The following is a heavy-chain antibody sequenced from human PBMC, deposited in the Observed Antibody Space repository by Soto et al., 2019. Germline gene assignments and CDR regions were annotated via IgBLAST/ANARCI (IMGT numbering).Heavy chain of an antibody. J-gene: IGHJ4*02. CDR3: ARAAGGLYYYDSSGYLYYFDY. CDR2: IYYSGST. V-gene: IGHV4-31*03. CDR1: GGSISSGGYY. Sequence: TLSLTCTVSGGSISSGGYYWSWIRQHPGKGLEWIGYIYYSGSTYYNPSLKSRVTISVDTSKNQFSLKLSSVTAADTAVYYCARAAGGLYYYDSSGYLYYFDYWGQGTLVTVSS. D-gene: IGHD3-22*01.